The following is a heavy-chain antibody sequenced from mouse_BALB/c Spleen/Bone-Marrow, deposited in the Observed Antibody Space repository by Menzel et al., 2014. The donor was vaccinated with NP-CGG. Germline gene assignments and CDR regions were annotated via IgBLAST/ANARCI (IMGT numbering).Heavy chain of an antibody. V-gene: IGHV5-6-5*01. J-gene: IGHJ1*01. CDR3: VRMFSSGGWY. CDR2: INNNDYK. Sequence: EESAGRLVTPGTLLTLTCTASGFSLSSYHMGWVRQAPGTRLEYIGYINNNDYKEYLNWAKGRFTISKTSSTTVTLKIPSPTTEDTAPYFCVRMFSSGGWY. D-gene: IGHD1-1*01. CDR1: GFSLSSYH.